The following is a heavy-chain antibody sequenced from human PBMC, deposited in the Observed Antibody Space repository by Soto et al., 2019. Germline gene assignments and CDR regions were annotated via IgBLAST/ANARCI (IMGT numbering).Heavy chain of an antibody. V-gene: IGHV4-34*01. D-gene: IGHD6-13*01. Sequence: QVQLQQWGAGLLKPSETLSLTCAVYGGSFSGYYWSWIRQPPGKGLEWIGEINHSGSTNYNPSLKRRVTISVDTSKNQFSLKLSSVTAADTAVYYCAREISSSSWSLPSPELPNWFDPWGQGTLVTVSS. CDR3: AREISSSSWSLPSPELPNWFDP. J-gene: IGHJ5*02. CDR2: INHSGST. CDR1: GGSFSGYY.